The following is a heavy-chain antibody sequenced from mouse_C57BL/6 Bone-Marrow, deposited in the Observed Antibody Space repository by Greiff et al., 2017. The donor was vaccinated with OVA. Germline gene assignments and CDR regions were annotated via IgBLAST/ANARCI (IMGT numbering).Heavy chain of an antibody. V-gene: IGHV14-4*01. J-gene: IGHJ2*01. CDR1: GFNIKDDY. CDR3: TYDGYYEDYFDY. CDR2: IDPENGDT. Sequence: DVQLQESGAELVRPGASVKLSCTASGFNIKDDYMHWVKQRPEQGLEWIGWIDPENGDTEYASKFQGKATITADTSSNTAYLQLSSLTSEDTAVYYCTYDGYYEDYFDYWGQGTTLTVSS. D-gene: IGHD2-3*01.